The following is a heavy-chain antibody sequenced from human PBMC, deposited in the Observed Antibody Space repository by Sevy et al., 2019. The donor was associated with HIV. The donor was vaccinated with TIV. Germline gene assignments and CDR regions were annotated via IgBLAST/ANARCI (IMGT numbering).Heavy chain of an antibody. J-gene: IGHJ3*02. Sequence: GGSLRLSCAASGFTFDDYAMHWVRQAPGKGLEWVSGISWISGSIGYADSVKGRFTISRDNAKNSLYLQMNSLRAEDTALYYCAKASRDYYDSSGFDAIDIWGQGTMVTVSS. V-gene: IGHV3-9*01. D-gene: IGHD3-22*01. CDR2: ISWISGSI. CDR3: AKASRDYYDSSGFDAIDI. CDR1: GFTFDDYA.